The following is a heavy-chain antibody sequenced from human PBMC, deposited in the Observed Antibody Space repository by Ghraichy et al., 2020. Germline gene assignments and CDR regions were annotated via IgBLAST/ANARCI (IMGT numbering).Heavy chain of an antibody. CDR3: AREEI. CDR1: GFTFSGYW. J-gene: IGHJ4*02. CDR2: IKGDGSEQ. D-gene: IGHD5-24*01. V-gene: IGHV3-7*03. Sequence: GGSLRLSCAASGFTFSGYWMSWVRQAPGKGLEWVANIKGDGSEQYYVDSVKGRFTISRDNAKNSLYLQMNSLRVDDTAVYYCAREEIWGQGTLVTVSS.